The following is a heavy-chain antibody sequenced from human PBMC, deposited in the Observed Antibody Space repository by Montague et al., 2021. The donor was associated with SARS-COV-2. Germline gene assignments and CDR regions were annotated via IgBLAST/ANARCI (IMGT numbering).Heavy chain of an antibody. CDR1: GGSINSYY. V-gene: IGHV4-59*01. CDR3: AGRPTPSYSSGWYLFYYAMDV. J-gene: IGHJ6*02. Sequence: ETLSLTCAVSGGSINSYYWSWIRQPPGKGLEWIGYIYYSGSTIYNPSLKSRVTISIDTSKNQFSLKLNSVTAADTAVYYCAGRPTPSYSSGWYLFYYAMDVWGQGTTVTVSS. D-gene: IGHD6-19*01. CDR2: IYYSGST.